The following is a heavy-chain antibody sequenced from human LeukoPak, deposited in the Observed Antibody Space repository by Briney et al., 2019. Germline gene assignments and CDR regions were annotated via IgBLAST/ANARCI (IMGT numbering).Heavy chain of an antibody. CDR1: GGSISSYY. J-gene: IGHJ5*02. CDR2: IYYSGST. Sequence: SETLSLTCTVSGGSISSYYWSWIRQPPGKGLEWIGYIYYSGSTNYNPSLKSRVTISVDTSKNQFSLKLSSVTAADTAVYYCARGPLGRKLRNWFDPWGQGTLVTVSS. CDR3: ARGPLGRKLRNWFDP. V-gene: IGHV4-59*01. D-gene: IGHD4-23*01.